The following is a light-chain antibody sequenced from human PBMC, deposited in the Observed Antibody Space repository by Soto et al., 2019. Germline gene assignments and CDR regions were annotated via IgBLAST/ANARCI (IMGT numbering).Light chain of an antibody. CDR1: SSNIGAGYD. Sequence: QSVLTQPPSVSGAPGQRVTISCTGSSSNIGAGYDVHWYQQVPGTAPKLLIYGNINRRSGVPDRFSGSKSGTSASLAITGLQADDEADYYCQSYDSSLTVVFGGGTKLTVL. CDR3: QSYDSSLTVV. V-gene: IGLV1-40*01. J-gene: IGLJ2*01. CDR2: GNI.